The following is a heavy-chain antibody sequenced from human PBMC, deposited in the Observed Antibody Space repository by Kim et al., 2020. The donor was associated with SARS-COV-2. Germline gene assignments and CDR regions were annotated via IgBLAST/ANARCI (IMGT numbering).Heavy chain of an antibody. Sequence: SVKVSCKASGGTFSSYAISWVRQAPGQGLEWMGGIIPIFGTANYAQKFQGRVTITADESTSTAYMELSSLRSEDTAVYYCARDRGAGYSSGWVLADYFDYWGQGTLVTVSS. CDR2: IIPIFGTA. CDR1: GGTFSSYA. J-gene: IGHJ4*02. CDR3: ARDRGAGYSSGWVLADYFDY. D-gene: IGHD6-19*01. V-gene: IGHV1-69*13.